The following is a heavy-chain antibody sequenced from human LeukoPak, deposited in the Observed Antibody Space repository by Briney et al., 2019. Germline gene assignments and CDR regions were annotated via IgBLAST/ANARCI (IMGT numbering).Heavy chain of an antibody. V-gene: IGHV4-61*01. CDR3: ARDWEGYDSSAYYNYFDY. CDR2: IYYSGST. CDR1: GGSVSSDNYY. Sequence: PSETLSLTCTVSGGSVSSDNYYWSWLRQPPGKGLEWIGYIYYSGSTNSNPSLKSRVTISVDTSKNQFSLKLSSLTAADTAVYYCARDWEGYDSSAYYNYFDYWGQGTLVTVSS. D-gene: IGHD3-22*01. J-gene: IGHJ4*02.